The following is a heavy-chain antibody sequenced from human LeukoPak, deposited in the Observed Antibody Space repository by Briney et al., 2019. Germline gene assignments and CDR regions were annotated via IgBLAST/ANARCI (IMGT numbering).Heavy chain of an antibody. Sequence: PSETLSLTCTVSGGSISSGGYYWSWIRQHPGKGLEWIGYIYYSGGTYYNPSLKSRVTISVDTSKNQFSLKLSSVTAADTAVYYCARVYPRSWFDPWGQGTLVTVSS. V-gene: IGHV4-31*03. CDR1: GGSISSGGYY. J-gene: IGHJ5*02. CDR2: IYYSGGT. D-gene: IGHD5/OR15-5a*01. CDR3: ARVYPRSWFDP.